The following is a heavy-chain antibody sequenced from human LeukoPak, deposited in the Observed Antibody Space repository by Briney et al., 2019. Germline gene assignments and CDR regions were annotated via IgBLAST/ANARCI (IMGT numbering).Heavy chain of an antibody. CDR1: GFTFSSYA. J-gene: IGHJ6*02. V-gene: IGHV3-30*04. D-gene: IGHD3-10*01. Sequence: GRSLRLSCGASGFTFSSYAMHWVRQAPGKGLEWVAVISYDGSNKYYADSVKGRFTISRDNSKNTLYLQMNSLRAEDTAVYYCARDRITMVRGVIITAAVDYYYGMDVWGQGTTVTVSS. CDR2: ISYDGSNK. CDR3: ARDRITMVRGVIITAAVDYYYGMDV.